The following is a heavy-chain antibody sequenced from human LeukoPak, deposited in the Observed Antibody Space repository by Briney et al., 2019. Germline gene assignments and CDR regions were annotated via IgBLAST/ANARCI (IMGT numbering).Heavy chain of an antibody. D-gene: IGHD6-13*01. CDR1: GLTFSSYS. V-gene: IGHV3-21*01. CDR3: ARDLSSSWQSFDY. J-gene: IGHJ4*02. Sequence: GGSLRLSCAASGLTFSSYSMNWVRQAPGKGLEWVSSISSSSSYIYYADSVKGRFTISRDNAKNSLYLQMNSLRAEDTAVYYCARDLSSSWQSFDYWGQGTLVTVSS. CDR2: ISSSSSYI.